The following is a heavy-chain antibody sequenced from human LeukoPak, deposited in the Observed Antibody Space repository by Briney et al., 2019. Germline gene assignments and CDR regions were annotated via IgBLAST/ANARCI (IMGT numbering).Heavy chain of an antibody. CDR1: GFTFSTFW. CDR3: ARGGTFVSDY. Sequence: GGSLRLSCAASGFTFSTFWMSWVRQAPGKGLEWVANIKEDGSEEYYVDSMEGRFTVSRDNAKNSLYLQMDSLRAEDTAVYYCARGGTFVSDYWGQGTLVTVSS. D-gene: IGHD1-1*01. V-gene: IGHV3-7*01. CDR2: IKEDGSEE. J-gene: IGHJ4*02.